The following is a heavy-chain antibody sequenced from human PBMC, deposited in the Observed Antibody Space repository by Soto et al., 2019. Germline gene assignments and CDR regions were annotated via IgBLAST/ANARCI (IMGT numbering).Heavy chain of an antibody. Sequence: GSLRLSCAASGFTFSDYYMYWIRQAPGKGLEWVSYVSSGGSATYYADSVRGRFTISRDNAKDSLYLQMNSLRAEDTAVYYCARAPDVFDMWGQGTMVTVSS. CDR1: GFTFSDYY. CDR2: VSSGGSAT. V-gene: IGHV3-11*01. J-gene: IGHJ3*02. CDR3: ARAPDVFDM.